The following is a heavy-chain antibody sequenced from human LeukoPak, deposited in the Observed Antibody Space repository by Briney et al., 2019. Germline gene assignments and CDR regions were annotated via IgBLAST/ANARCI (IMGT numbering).Heavy chain of an antibody. V-gene: IGHV1-69*13. Sequence: SVKVSCKASGGTFSGYAISWVRQAPGQGLEWMGGIIPIFGTANYAQKFQGRVTITADESTSTAYMELSSLRSEDTAVYYCARDSGSYGDPFDYWGQGTLVTVSS. J-gene: IGHJ4*02. CDR2: IIPIFGTA. CDR3: ARDSGSYGDPFDY. CDR1: GGTFSGYA. D-gene: IGHD1-26*01.